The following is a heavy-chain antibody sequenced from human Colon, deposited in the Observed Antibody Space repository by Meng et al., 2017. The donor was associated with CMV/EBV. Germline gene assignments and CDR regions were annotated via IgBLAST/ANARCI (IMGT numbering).Heavy chain of an antibody. CDR3: ARHGGYDSSGLYDY. D-gene: IGHD3-22*01. CDR1: GYSFTSYW. J-gene: IGHJ4*02. CDR2: IYPGDSNI. Sequence: GGSLRLSCKGSGYSFTSYWIGWMRQMPGKGLEWMGIIYPGDSNIRYSPSFQGQVTISADKSISTAYLQWSSLKASDSAMYYCARHGGYDSSGLYDYWGQGTLVTVSS. V-gene: IGHV5-51*01.